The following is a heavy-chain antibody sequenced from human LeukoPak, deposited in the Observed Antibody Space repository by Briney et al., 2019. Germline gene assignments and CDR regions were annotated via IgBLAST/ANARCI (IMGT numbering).Heavy chain of an antibody. J-gene: IGHJ5*02. CDR2: INPNSGGT. CDR1: GYTFTGYY. V-gene: IGHV1-2*02. Sequence: ASVKVSCKASGYTFTGYYMHWVRQAPGQGLEWMGWINPNSGGTNYAQKFQGRVTMTRDTSISTAYMELSRLRSDDTAAYYCARDRRVVVAATGGWFDPWGQGTLVTVSS. CDR3: ARDRRVVVAATGGWFDP. D-gene: IGHD2-15*01.